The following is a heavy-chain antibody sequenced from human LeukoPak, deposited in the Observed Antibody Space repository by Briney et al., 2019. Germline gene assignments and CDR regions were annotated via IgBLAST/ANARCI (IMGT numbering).Heavy chain of an antibody. Sequence: PSGTLSLTCAVSGGSFSGYYWTWIRQPPGKGLEWIGEINHSGSTNYNPSLKSRVTISVDTSKNQFSLKLTSVTAADTAVYYCARAQQLSGWYFSLYYYYYMDVWGKGTTVTVSS. V-gene: IGHV4-34*01. CDR2: INHSGST. CDR1: GGSFSGYY. D-gene: IGHD6-19*01. J-gene: IGHJ6*03. CDR3: ARAQQLSGWYFSLYYYYYMDV.